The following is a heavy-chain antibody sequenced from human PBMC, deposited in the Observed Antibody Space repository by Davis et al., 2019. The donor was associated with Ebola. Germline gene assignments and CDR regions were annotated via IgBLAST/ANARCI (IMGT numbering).Heavy chain of an antibody. Sequence: GESLKISCAASGFTFSSYGMHWVRQAPGKGLEWVAVIWYDGSNKYYADSVKGRFTISRDNSKNTLYLQMNSLRAEDTAVYYCAKGRGGPPGYWGQGTLVTVSS. J-gene: IGHJ4*02. V-gene: IGHV3-30*02. CDR3: AKGRGGPPGY. D-gene: IGHD3-16*01. CDR1: GFTFSSYG. CDR2: IWYDGSNK.